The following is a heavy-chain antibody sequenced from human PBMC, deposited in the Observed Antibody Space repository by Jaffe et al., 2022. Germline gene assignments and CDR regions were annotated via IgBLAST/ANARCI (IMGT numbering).Heavy chain of an antibody. D-gene: IGHD4-17*01. CDR2: IYYSGST. V-gene: IGHV4-59*01. Sequence: QVQLQESGPGLVKPSETLSLTCTVSGGSISSYYWSWIRQPPGKGLEWIGYIYYSGSTNYNPSLKSRVTISVDTSKNQFSLKLSSVTAADTAVYYCARVRAYGDPVSLLFDYWGQGTLVTVSS. J-gene: IGHJ4*02. CDR1: GGSISSYY. CDR3: ARVRAYGDPVSLLFDY.